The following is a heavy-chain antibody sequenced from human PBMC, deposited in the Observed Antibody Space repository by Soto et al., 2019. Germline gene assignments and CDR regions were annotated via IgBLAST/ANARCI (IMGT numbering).Heavy chain of an antibody. CDR1: GFTISDYY. CDR2: ISSSGSTI. Sequence: PGGSLRLSCAASGFTISDYYMSWIRQAPGKGLEWVSYISSSGSTIDYADSVKGRFTISRDNAKNSLYLQMNSLRAEDTAVYYCARYCGGDCYSSSAFDIWGQGTMVNVSS. V-gene: IGHV3-11*01. J-gene: IGHJ3*02. D-gene: IGHD2-21*02. CDR3: ARYCGGDCYSSSAFDI.